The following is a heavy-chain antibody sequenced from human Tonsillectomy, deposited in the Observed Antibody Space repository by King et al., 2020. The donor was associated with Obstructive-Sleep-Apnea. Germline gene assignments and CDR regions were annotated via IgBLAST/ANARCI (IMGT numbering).Heavy chain of an antibody. J-gene: IGHJ4*02. V-gene: IGHV3-30*04. D-gene: IGHD3-3*01. CDR1: GFTFSSYA. Sequence: QLVQSGGGVVQPGRSLRLSCAASGFTFSSYAMHWVRQAPGQGLEWVAVISYDGRNKYYADSVKGRFTISRDNSKNTLDLQMNSLRAEDTAVYYCALIKDYDFWSGYRPPNDYWGQGTLVTVSS. CDR3: ALIKDYDFWSGYRPPNDY. CDR2: ISYDGRNK.